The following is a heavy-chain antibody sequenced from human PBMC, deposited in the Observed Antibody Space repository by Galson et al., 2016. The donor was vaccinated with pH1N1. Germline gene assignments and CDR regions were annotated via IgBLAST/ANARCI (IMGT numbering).Heavy chain of an antibody. CDR3: AREGKRWLQFEALDI. J-gene: IGHJ3*02. CDR2: ISYEGSDK. CDR1: GFAFNNYA. D-gene: IGHD5-24*01. V-gene: IGHV3-30*04. Sequence: SLRLSCAAPGFAFNNYAVHWVRQAPGKGLEWVAIISYEGSDKYYADSVKGRFTISRDNSKNTLYLQMNSLRAGDTAIYYCAREGKRWLQFEALDIWGQGTMVTVSS.